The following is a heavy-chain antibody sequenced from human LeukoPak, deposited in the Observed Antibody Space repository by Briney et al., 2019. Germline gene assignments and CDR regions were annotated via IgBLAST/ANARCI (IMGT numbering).Heavy chain of an antibody. D-gene: IGHD3-10*01. CDR2: IYSGGTT. CDR3: ARKSDSLMLRGGDC. Sequence: GGSLRLSCAASGFTSTSFWVTWVRQAPGKGLECVSIIYSGGTTYYADSVRGRFTISRDNSKNTLYLQMDRLRVEDTAVYYCARKSDSLMLRGGDCWGQGTLVTVSS. V-gene: IGHV3-66*01. CDR1: GFTSTSFW. J-gene: IGHJ4*02.